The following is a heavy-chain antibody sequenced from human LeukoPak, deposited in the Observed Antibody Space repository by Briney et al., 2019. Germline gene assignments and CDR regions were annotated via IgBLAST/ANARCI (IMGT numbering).Heavy chain of an antibody. D-gene: IGHD2-15*01. CDR1: GFTFSSYS. J-gene: IGHJ4*02. Sequence: GGSLRPSCAASGFTFSSYSMNWVRQAPGKGLEWVSSISSSSSYIYYADSVKGRFTISRDNAKNSLYLQMNSLRAEDTAVYYCARDPGYCSGGSCRPTGSDYWGQGTLVTVSS. CDR2: ISSSSSYI. CDR3: ARDPGYCSGGSCRPTGSDY. V-gene: IGHV3-21*01.